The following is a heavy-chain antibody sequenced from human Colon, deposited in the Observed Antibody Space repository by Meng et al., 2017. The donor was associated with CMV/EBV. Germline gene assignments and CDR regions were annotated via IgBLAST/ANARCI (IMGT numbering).Heavy chain of an antibody. Sequence: GESLKISCAASGFTFSGYAMTWVRQAPGKGLEWVSRISGGGDITYHADSVKGRFTISRDNSNNTLYVQMNSLRVEDTALYYCVRDATSGWFGVHYFKSWGQGTLVTVSS. V-gene: IGHV3-23*01. D-gene: IGHD3-10*01. CDR1: GFTFSGYA. CDR2: ISGGGDIT. CDR3: VRDATSGWFGVHYFKS. J-gene: IGHJ4*02.